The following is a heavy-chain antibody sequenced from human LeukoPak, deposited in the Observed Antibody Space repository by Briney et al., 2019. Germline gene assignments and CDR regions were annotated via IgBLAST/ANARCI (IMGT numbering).Heavy chain of an antibody. CDR3: ARGYCSGGSCYSVPYDS. CDR1: GGSISYYY. Sequence: SETLSLTCTVSGGSISYYYWSWIRQPPGKGLGWIGYIYYSGSTNYNPSLKSRVAISVDTSKDQFSLKMSSVTAADTPVYYCARGYCSGGSCYSVPYDSWGQGILVTVSS. CDR2: IYYSGST. V-gene: IGHV4-59*01. D-gene: IGHD2-15*01. J-gene: IGHJ4*02.